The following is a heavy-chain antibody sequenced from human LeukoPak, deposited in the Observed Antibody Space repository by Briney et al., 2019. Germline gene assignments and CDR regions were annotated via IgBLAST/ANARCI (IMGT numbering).Heavy chain of an antibody. CDR3: ARGGFYYYGSGSHYDY. V-gene: IGHV1-2*02. CDR2: INPNSGGT. Sequence: ASVKVSCKASGYTFTGYYMHWVRQAPGQGLEWMGWINPNSGGTNYAQKFQGRVTMTRDTSISTAYMELSRLRSDDTAVYYCARGGFYYYGSGSHYDYWGQGTLVTVSS. J-gene: IGHJ4*02. CDR1: GYTFTGYY. D-gene: IGHD3-10*01.